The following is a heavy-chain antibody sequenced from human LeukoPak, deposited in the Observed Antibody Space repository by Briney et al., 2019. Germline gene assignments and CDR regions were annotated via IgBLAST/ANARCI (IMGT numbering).Heavy chain of an antibody. D-gene: IGHD2-21*02. V-gene: IGHV1-69*01. CDR2: IIPIFGTA. Sequence: SVKVSCKASGGTFSSHAISWVRQAPGQGLEWMGGIIPIFGTANYAQKFQGRVTITADESTSTAYMELSSLRSEDTAVYYCATLLGNCGGDCYSDYWGQGTLVTVSS. J-gene: IGHJ4*02. CDR3: ATLLGNCGGDCYSDY. CDR1: GGTFSSHA.